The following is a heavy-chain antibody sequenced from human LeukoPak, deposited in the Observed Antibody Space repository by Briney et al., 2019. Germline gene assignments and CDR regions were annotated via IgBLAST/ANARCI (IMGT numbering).Heavy chain of an antibody. D-gene: IGHD3-22*01. V-gene: IGHV3-30*18. Sequence: GGSLRLSCAASGFTFSSYGMHWVRQAPGKGLEWVAVISYDRSNKYYADSVKGRFTISRDNSKNTLYLRMNSLRAEDTAVYYCAKDQGDSSGLWAFDIWGQGTMVTVSS. CDR2: ISYDRSNK. CDR1: GFTFSSYG. CDR3: AKDQGDSSGLWAFDI. J-gene: IGHJ3*02.